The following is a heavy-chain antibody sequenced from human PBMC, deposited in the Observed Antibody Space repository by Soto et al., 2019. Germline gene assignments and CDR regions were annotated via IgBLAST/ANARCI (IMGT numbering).Heavy chain of an antibody. CDR3: ARDYLSQYDFWSGYPYYFDY. V-gene: IGHV3-30*04. Sequence: QVQLVESGGGVVQPGRSLRLSCAASGFTFGTYAMDWVRQAPGKGLEWVAVISYDGSSKHYADSVKGRFTISRDNSKNTLSLQMNSLRAEDTAVYYCARDYLSQYDFWSGYPYYFDYWGQGTLVTVSS. CDR2: ISYDGSSK. CDR1: GFTFGTYA. J-gene: IGHJ4*02. D-gene: IGHD3-3*01.